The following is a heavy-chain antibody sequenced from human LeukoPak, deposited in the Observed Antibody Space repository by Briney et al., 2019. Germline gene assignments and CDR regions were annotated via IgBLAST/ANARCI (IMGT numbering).Heavy chain of an antibody. CDR1: GGTFSSYA. V-gene: IGHV1-69*01. CDR2: IIPIFGTA. J-gene: IGHJ6*03. CDR3: ARTTVTTGTYYYYYMDV. Sequence: SVKVSCKASGGTFSSYAISWVRRAPGQGLEWMGGIIPIFGTANYAQKFQGRVTITADESTSTAYMELSSLRSEDTAVYYCARTTVTTGTYYYYYMDVWGKGTTVTVSS. D-gene: IGHD4-11*01.